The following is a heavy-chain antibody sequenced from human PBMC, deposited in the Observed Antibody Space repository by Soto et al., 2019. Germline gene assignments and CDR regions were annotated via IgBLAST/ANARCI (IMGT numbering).Heavy chain of an antibody. CDR2: ISGSGGTT. CDR1: GFTFSSYA. Sequence: EVQLLESGGDLVQPGGSLRLSCAASGFTFSSYAMSWVRQAPGKGLEWVSGISGSGGTTYYADSVNGRCTISRDNSKNTLYLQMNSLRADDTAVYYCAKDLKPARPDSFDYWGQGTLVTVSS. CDR3: AKDLKPARPDSFDY. V-gene: IGHV3-23*01. J-gene: IGHJ4*02. D-gene: IGHD6-6*01.